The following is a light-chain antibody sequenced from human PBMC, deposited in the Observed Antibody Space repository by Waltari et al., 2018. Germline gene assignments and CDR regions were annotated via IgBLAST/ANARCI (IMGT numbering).Light chain of an antibody. CDR1: QSVGTY. J-gene: IGKJ2*01. Sequence: IVLTQSPATLSLSPGETATLSCRASQSVGTYLAWYHQKPGQAPRLLIYDASNRATGSPDRFRGSGSGTDVTLTISSLEPEDFALYYCQQRSSWTPHTFGQGARLEIK. V-gene: IGKV3-11*01. CDR3: QQRSSWTPHT. CDR2: DAS.